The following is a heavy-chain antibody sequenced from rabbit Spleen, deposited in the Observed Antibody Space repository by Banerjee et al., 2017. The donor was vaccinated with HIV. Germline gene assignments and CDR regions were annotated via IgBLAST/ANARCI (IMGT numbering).Heavy chain of an antibody. V-gene: IGHV1S45*01. D-gene: IGHD1-1*01. Sequence: EQLKESGGGLVKPGGTLTLTCTVSGFSFSSNWICWVRQAPGKGLEWIACIDTNNGDTDYANWPKGRFTISKTSSTTVTLQMPSLTAADTATYFCSREPYDSGGADYFLWGPGTLVTVS. CDR2: IDTNNGDT. CDR3: SREPYDSGGADYFL. CDR1: GFSFSSNW. J-gene: IGHJ4*01.